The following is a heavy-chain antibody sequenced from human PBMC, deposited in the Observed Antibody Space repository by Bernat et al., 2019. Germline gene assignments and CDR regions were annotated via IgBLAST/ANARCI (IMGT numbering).Heavy chain of an antibody. CDR1: GESVSSRFYY. V-gene: IGHV4-31*03. Sequence: QVQLQESGPGLVKPAQTLSLTCTVSGESVSSRFYYWSWIRQLPGKGLQWIGSINYSGTTYYTPSLKSRVNISVDTSKNHFSLTLKSVTASDTAVYYCATDRGATIWRVWGQGNLVTVSS. J-gene: IGHJ4*02. CDR2: INYSGTT. CDR3: ATDRGATIWRV. D-gene: IGHD5-12*01.